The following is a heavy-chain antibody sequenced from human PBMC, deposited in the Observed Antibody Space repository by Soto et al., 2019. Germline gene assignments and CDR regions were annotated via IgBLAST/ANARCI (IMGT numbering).Heavy chain of an antibody. D-gene: IGHD2-15*01. J-gene: IGHJ3*01. CDR2: IHNNGNT. CDR3: ARRSAVVAAGDAFDL. V-gene: IGHV4-59*01. Sequence: PSGTLFLTCTVSCCSIRGYYWGWVRQPPGKGLEWIGYIHNNGNTNYNPSLKSRVTISVDTSKNQFSLKLNSVTAADTAVYYCARRSAVVAAGDAFDLWGQGTMVTVSS. CDR1: CCSIRGYY.